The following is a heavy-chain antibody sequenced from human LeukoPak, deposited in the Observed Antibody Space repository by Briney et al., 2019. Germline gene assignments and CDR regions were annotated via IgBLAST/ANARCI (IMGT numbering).Heavy chain of an antibody. CDR2: ISRSSSYI. V-gene: IGHV3-21*01. Sequence: GGSLRLSCAASGFTFSSYTMNWVRQAPGKGLEWVSSISRSSSYIYYADSVKGRFTISRDNAKNSLYLQMHTLRAEDTAVYYCARGCSVVRGVSPAGDYWGQGTLVSVFS. CDR3: ARGCSVVRGVSPAGDY. D-gene: IGHD3-10*01. J-gene: IGHJ4*02. CDR1: GFTFSSYT.